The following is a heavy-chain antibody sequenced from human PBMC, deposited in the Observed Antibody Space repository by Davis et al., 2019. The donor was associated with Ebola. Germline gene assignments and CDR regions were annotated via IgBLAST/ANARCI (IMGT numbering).Heavy chain of an antibody. CDR1: GVTFSSYA. J-gene: IGHJ4*02. Sequence: GESLKISCAVSGVTFSSYAMNWVRQAPGKGLEWVSYISSSGSTIYYADSVKGRFTISRDNAKNSLYLQMNSLRAEDTAVYYCAKDTDWYFLDYWGQGTLVTVSS. V-gene: IGHV3-48*04. D-gene: IGHD2-21*02. CDR2: ISSSGSTI. CDR3: AKDTDWYFLDY.